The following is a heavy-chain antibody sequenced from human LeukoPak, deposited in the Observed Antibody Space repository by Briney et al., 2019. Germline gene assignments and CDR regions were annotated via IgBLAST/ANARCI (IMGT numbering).Heavy chain of an antibody. CDR1: GGSISSYY. V-gene: IGHV4-4*07. Sequence: SETLSLTCTVSGGSISSYYWSWIRQPAGKGLEWIGRIYTSGSTNYNPSLKSRVTISADTSKNQFSLKLSSVTAADTAVYYCARVPRSYYYYYYMDVWGKGTTVTVSS. J-gene: IGHJ6*03. CDR2: IYTSGST. CDR3: ARVPRSYYYYYYMDV.